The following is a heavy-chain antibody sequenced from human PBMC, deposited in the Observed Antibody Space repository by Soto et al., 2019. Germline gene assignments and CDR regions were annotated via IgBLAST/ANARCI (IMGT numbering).Heavy chain of an antibody. D-gene: IGHD4-17*01. V-gene: IGHV1-46*01. CDR1: GYTFSGYY. CDR2: IDPSGGST. J-gene: IGHJ4*02. CDR3: ARGRYNTVNILPLDY. Sequence: VASVKVSCKASGYTFSGYYMHWLRQAPGRGPEWMGVIDPSGGSTTYAQRSQARVAMTRDTSTTTVYMELSNLRSEDTAVYYCARGRYNTVNILPLDYWGQGTLVTVSS.